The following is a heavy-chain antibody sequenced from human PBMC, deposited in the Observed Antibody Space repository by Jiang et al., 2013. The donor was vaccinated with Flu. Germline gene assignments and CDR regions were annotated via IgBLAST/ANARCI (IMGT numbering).Heavy chain of an antibody. CDR1: GFTFSSYG. J-gene: IGHJ3*02. D-gene: IGHD6-19*01. CDR3: ARESGWYAGAFDI. V-gene: IGHV3-33*01. CDR2: IWYDGSNK. Sequence: VQLVESGGGVVQPGRSLRLSCAASGFTFSSYGMHWVRQAPGKGLEWVAVIWYDGSNKYYADSVKGRFTISRDNSKNTLYLQMNSLRAEDTAVYYCARESGWYAGAFDIWGQGTMVTVSS.